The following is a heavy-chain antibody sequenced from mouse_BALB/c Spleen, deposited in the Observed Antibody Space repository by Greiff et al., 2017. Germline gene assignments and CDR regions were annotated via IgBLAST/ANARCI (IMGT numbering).Heavy chain of an antibody. CDR3: TIDGYGY. CDR1: GYTFTSYW. V-gene: IGHV1S16*01. CDR2: INPSNGGT. J-gene: IGHJ2*01. Sequence: QVQLQQPGAELVKPGASVKLSCKASGYTFTSYWMHWVKLSPGQGFEWIGEINPSNGGTNYNEKFKRKATLTVDKSSSTAYMQLSSLTSEDSAVYYCTIDGYGYWGQGTTLTVSS. D-gene: IGHD2-2*01.